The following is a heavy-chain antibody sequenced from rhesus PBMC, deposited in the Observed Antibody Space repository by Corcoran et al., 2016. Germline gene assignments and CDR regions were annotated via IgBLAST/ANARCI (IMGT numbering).Heavy chain of an antibody. J-gene: IGHJ3*01. CDR1: GGSISGYY. V-gene: IGHV4-81*01. CDR3: ARRGLRGSSNGLGF. Sequence: QLQLQESGPGLVKPSETLSLTCAVSGGSISGYYWSWIRQPPGKGLERIGDIDGNIAGTNYNPSLKSRVTISNATSKNQFSLKLSSVTAADTAVYYCARRGLRGSSNGLGFWGQGLRVTVSS. CDR2: IDGNIAGT. D-gene: IGHD4-29*01.